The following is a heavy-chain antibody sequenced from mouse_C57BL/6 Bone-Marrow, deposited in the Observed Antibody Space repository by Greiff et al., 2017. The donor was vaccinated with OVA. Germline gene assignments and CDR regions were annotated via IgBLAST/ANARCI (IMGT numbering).Heavy chain of an antibody. V-gene: IGHV14-2*01. Sequence: DVKLQESGAELVKPGASVKLSCTASGFNIKDYYMHWVKQRTEQGLEWIGRIDPEDGETKYAPKFQGKATITADTSSNTAYLQLSSLTSEDTAVYYSALIYDGYLYYFDCWGQGTTLTVAS. D-gene: IGHD2-3*01. CDR1: GFNIKDYY. CDR2: IDPEDGET. CDR3: ALIYDGYLYYFDC. J-gene: IGHJ2*01.